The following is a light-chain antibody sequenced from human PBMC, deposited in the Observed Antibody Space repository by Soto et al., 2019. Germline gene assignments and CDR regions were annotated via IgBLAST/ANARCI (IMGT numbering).Light chain of an antibody. J-gene: IGKJ4*01. CDR3: QQYYNWPLT. CDR1: QSVSSN. V-gene: IGKV3-15*01. CDR2: GAS. Sequence: EIVMTQSPATLSVSPGEIATLSCSASQSVSSNLAWYQQKSGQTPRLLIYGASTRATDIPARFSGSGSGTEFTLSISSLQSEDFAVYECQQYYNWPLTFGGGTKVEIK.